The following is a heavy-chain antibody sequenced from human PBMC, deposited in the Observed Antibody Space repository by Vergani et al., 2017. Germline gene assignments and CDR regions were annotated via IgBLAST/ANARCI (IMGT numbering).Heavy chain of an antibody. CDR3: AKSGYGSGSYFPIYYYYYMDV. J-gene: IGHJ6*03. V-gene: IGHV5-51*03. D-gene: IGHD3-10*01. CDR1: GYSFTSYW. CDR2: IYPGDSET. Sequence: EVQLVQSGAEVKKPGESLKISCKGSGYSFTSYWIAWVRRMPGKGLEWMGIIYPGDSETRYSPSFQGQVTISADKSITTAYLHCSSLKASDTAMYYCAKSGYGSGSYFPIYYYYYMDVWGKGTTVTVSS.